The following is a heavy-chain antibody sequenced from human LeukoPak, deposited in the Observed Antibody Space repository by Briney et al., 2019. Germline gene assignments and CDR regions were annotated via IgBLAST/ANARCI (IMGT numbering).Heavy chain of an antibody. J-gene: IGHJ5*02. CDR1: GYTFTSYD. V-gene: IGHV1-8*01. D-gene: IGHD6-19*01. Sequence: ASVKVSCKASGYTFTSYDINWVRQATGQGLAWMGWMNPNSGNTGYAQKCQGRVTMPRNTSISTAYMELSSLRSEGTAVYYCARGRSSSGWYEGPWGQGTLVTVSS. CDR2: MNPNSGNT. CDR3: ARGRSSSGWYEGP.